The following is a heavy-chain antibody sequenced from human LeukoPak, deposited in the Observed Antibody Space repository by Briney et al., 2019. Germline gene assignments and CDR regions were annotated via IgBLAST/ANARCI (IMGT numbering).Heavy chain of an antibody. CDR2: ISYDGSNK. CDR1: GFTFSSYG. V-gene: IGHV3-30*18. D-gene: IGHD6-13*01. Sequence: GRSLRLSCAASGFTFSSYGMHWVRQAPGKGLEWVAVISYDGSNKYYADSVKGRFTISRDNSKNTVDLQMSSLRAEDTAVYYCAKEFTSYTSGWFFQHWGQGTLVTVSS. J-gene: IGHJ1*01. CDR3: AKEFTSYTSGWFFQH.